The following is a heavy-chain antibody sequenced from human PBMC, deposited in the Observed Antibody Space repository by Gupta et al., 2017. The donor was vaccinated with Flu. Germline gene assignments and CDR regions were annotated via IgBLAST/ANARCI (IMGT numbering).Heavy chain of an antibody. CDR2: ISSSSSTI. J-gene: IGHJ6*02. CDR1: GFTCSSYS. Sequence: EVQLVESGGGWVQPGGSLRLSCAASGFTCSSYSMNWVRQAPGKGLEWVSYISSSSSTIYYADSVKGRFTISRDNAKNSLYLQMNSLRAEDTAVYYCARDGTVVVDYYYGMDVWGQGTTVTVSS. D-gene: IGHD2-15*01. V-gene: IGHV3-48*01. CDR3: ARDGTVVVDYYYGMDV.